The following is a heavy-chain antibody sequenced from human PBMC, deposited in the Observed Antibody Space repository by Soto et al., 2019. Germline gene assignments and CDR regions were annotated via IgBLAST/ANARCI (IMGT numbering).Heavy chain of an antibody. Sequence: PAETLSLTCTVSGCSISSSSYYWGWIPPPPGKGLEWIGSIYYSGSTYSNPALKSRVTIYVDTSKHQFSLKLSSVTAADTAVYYCASRNRNNWFDLWGQGTLVTVSA. J-gene: IGHJ5*02. CDR2: IYYSGST. V-gene: IGHV4-39*01. D-gene: IGHD4-4*01. CDR3: ASRNRNNWFDL. CDR1: GCSISSSSYY.